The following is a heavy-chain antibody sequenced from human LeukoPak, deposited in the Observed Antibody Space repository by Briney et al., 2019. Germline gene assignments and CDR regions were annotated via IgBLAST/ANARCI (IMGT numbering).Heavy chain of an antibody. Sequence: GASVKVSCKASGGTFSSYAISWVRQAPGQGLEWMGGIIPIFGTANYAQKFQGRVTITADESTSTAYMELSSLRSEDTAVYYCASTLTELYYYDSSGYYPPGYWGQGTLVTVSS. CDR3: ASTLTELYYYDSSGYYPPGY. CDR2: IIPIFGTA. V-gene: IGHV1-69*01. CDR1: GGTFSSYA. J-gene: IGHJ4*02. D-gene: IGHD3-22*01.